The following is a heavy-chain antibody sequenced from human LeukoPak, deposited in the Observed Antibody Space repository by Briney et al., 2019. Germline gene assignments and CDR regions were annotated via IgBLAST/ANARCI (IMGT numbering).Heavy chain of an antibody. V-gene: IGHV3-23*01. CDR3: VKGGWFDY. Sequence: GGSLRLSCAASGFTFARFDMNWVRQTPGKGLEWVSAITASGDRTHYADSVKGRFTISRDNSKNTLDLQMNSLRGEDTAVYYCVKGGWFDYWGQGILVTVAS. D-gene: IGHD6-19*01. CDR2: ITASGDRT. J-gene: IGHJ4*02. CDR1: GFTFARFD.